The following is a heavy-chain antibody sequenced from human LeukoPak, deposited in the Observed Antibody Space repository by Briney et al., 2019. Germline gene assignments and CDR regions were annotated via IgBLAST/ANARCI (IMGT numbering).Heavy chain of an antibody. D-gene: IGHD3-9*01. J-gene: IGHJ4*02. V-gene: IGHV4-39*01. CDR1: GGSISSSPYY. CDR2: VYYSGST. CDR3: ARPLAGYSYFDY. Sequence: SETLSLTCTVSGGSISSSPYYWGWIRQPPGKGLEWIGSVYYSGSTSYNPPLKSRVTISVDTSKNPFSLKLNSVTAADTAVYYCARPLAGYSYFDYWGQGTLVTVSS.